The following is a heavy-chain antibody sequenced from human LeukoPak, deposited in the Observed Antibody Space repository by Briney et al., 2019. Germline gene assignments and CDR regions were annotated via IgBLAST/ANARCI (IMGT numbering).Heavy chain of an antibody. CDR1: GFTFSTYA. D-gene: IGHD6-19*01. J-gene: IGHJ4*02. CDR3: ARGLVWTSSGWFFDY. V-gene: IGHV3-23*01. Sequence: GGSLRLSCAASGFTFSTYAMSWVRQAPGKGLDWVSAMSGSGGSTYYADSVEGRFTISRDNSKNTLYLQMNSLRAEDTAVYYCARGLVWTSSGWFFDYWGQGTLVTVSS. CDR2: MSGSGGST.